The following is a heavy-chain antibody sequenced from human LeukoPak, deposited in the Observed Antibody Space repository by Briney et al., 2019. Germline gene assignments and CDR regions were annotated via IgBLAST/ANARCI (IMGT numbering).Heavy chain of an antibody. Sequence: ASVKVSCKASGYTFTSYYINWVRQAPGQGLEWMGIINPSRGNISYTQKFQGRVTMTRDTSTSTVYMALSSLRSDDTAVYYCARLGPEDEDYWGQGTLVTVSS. D-gene: IGHD1-26*01. J-gene: IGHJ4*02. V-gene: IGHV1-46*03. CDR2: INPSRGNI. CDR3: ARLGPEDEDY. CDR1: GYTFTSYY.